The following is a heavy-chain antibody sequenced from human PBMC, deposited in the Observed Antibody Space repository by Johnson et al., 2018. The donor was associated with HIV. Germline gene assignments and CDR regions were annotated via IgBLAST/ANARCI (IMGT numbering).Heavy chain of an antibody. J-gene: IGHJ3*02. CDR3: ARERFSDMLTGYHAFDI. Sequence: QVQLVESGGGVVQPGGSLRLSCAASGFTFSDYYMSWIRQAPGKGLEWVSYISSSGSTIYYADSVKGRFTISRDNAKNSLYLQMNSLSAEDTAVYYCARERFSDMLTGYHAFDIWGQGTMVSVSS. CDR2: ISSSGSTI. CDR1: GFTFSDYY. V-gene: IGHV3-11*04. D-gene: IGHD3-9*01.